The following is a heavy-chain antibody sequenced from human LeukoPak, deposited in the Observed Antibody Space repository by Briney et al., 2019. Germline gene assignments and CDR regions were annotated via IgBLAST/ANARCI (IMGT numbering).Heavy chain of an antibody. Sequence: GGSLRLSCEGSGFTFSRPWMHWVRQAPGKGLSWVSVITSDGRTTTYADSVKGRFTISRDNAKNMLYLQMSSVRAEDTAVYFCATGVKSAYEYWGQGTLVTVSS. J-gene: IGHJ4*02. CDR1: GFTFSRPW. CDR2: ITSDGRTT. D-gene: IGHD3-3*01. V-gene: IGHV3-74*01. CDR3: ATGVKSAYEY.